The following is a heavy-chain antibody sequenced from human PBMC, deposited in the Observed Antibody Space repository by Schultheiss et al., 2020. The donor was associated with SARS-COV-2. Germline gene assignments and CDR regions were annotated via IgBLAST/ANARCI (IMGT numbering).Heavy chain of an antibody. V-gene: IGHV4-31*03. CDR1: GGSISSSSYY. D-gene: IGHD3-22*01. CDR2: IQNSGNT. J-gene: IGHJ3*02. Sequence: SETLSLTCTVSGGSISSSSYYWGWIRQPPGKGLEWIGYIQNSGNTYYNPSLKSRLTISVDTSKNHFSLKLSSVTAADTAVYYCARMYYYDSSGYATEPDAFDIWGQGTMVTVSS. CDR3: ARMYYYDSSGYATEPDAFDI.